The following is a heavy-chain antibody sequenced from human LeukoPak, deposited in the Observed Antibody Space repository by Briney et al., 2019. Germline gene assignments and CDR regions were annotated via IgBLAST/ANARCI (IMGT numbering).Heavy chain of an antibody. Sequence: GASVKVSCKASGYTFTSYAMNWVRQAPGQGLEWMGWINTNTGNPTYAQGFTGRFVFSLDTSVSTAYLQISSLKAEDTAVYYCARVDDSSGYYFFPGSYYYYYMDVWGKGTTVTVSS. CDR2: INTNTGNP. CDR3: ARVDDSSGYYFFPGSYYYYYMDV. CDR1: GYTFTSYA. J-gene: IGHJ6*03. V-gene: IGHV7-4-1*02. D-gene: IGHD3-22*01.